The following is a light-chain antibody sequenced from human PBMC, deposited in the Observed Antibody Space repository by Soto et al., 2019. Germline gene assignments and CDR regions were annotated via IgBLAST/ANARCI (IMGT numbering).Light chain of an antibody. CDR3: QQYNNWPPLT. CDR2: GAS. V-gene: IGKV3-15*01. CDR1: QSVSSN. Sequence: EIVMTQSPATLSVSPGERATLSCRASQSVSSNLAWYQQKLGQAPRLLLYGASTRATGIPARFSGSGSGTEFTLTISSLQSEDFAVYYCQQYNNWPPLTFGGGTKVEIK. J-gene: IGKJ4*01.